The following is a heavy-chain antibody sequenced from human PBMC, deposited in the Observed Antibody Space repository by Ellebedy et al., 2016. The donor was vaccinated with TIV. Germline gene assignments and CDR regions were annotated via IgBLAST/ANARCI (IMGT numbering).Heavy chain of an antibody. CDR2: ISTGSSYI. D-gene: IGHD4-23*01. J-gene: IGHJ3*02. V-gene: IGHV3-21*01. CDR3: ARLRTPGGVAFDI. Sequence: GGSLRLXCAPSGFTFSSYSMNWVRRAPGKGLEWVSFISTGSSYIYYADSVKGRFTISRDNARNSLYLQMNSLRAEDTAVYYCARLRTPGGVAFDIWGQGTMVTVSS. CDR1: GFTFSSYS.